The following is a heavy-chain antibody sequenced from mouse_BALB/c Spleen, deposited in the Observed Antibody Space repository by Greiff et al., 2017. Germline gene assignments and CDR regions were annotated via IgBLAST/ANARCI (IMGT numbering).Heavy chain of an antibody. CDR1: GFTFSSYA. CDR3: AREYPWFAY. J-gene: IGHJ3*01. CDR2: ISSGGST. V-gene: IGHV5-6-5*01. Sequence: EVQLVESGGGLVKPGGSLKLSCAASGFTFSSYAMSWVRQTPEKRLEWVASISSGGSTYYPDSVKGRFTISRDNARNILYLQMSSLRSEDTAMYYCAREYPWFAYWGQGTLVTVSA. D-gene: IGHD5-1*01.